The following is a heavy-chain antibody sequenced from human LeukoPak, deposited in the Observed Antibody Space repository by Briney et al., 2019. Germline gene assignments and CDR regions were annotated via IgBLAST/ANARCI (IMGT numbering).Heavy chain of an antibody. CDR2: IYYSGST. D-gene: IGHD3-10*01. V-gene: IGHV4-39*01. CDR3: ARFRGSGSYPALGKPRIPFDY. J-gene: IGHJ4*02. Sequence: PSETLSLTCTVSGGSISSSSYYWGWIRQPPGKGLEWIGSIYYSGSTYYNPSLKSRVTISVDTSKNQFSLKLSSVTAADTAVYYCARFRGSGSYPALGKPRIPFDYWGQGTPVTVSS. CDR1: GGSISSSSYY.